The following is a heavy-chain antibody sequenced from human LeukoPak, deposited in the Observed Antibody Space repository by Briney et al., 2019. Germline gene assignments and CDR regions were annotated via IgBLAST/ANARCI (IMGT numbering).Heavy chain of an antibody. CDR1: GFTFSSYW. V-gene: IGHV3-7*03. J-gene: IGHJ4*02. Sequence: GGSLRLSCAASGFTFSSYWMSWVRQAPGKGLEWVANIKQDGSEKYYVDSVKGRFTISRDNAKNSLYLQMNSLRAEDTALYYCAATYSGNWEFDYWGQGTLVTVS. D-gene: IGHD1-26*01. CDR3: AATYSGNWEFDY. CDR2: IKQDGSEK.